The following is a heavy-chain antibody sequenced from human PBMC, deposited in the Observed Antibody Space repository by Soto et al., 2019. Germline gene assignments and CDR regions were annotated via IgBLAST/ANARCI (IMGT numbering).Heavy chain of an antibody. V-gene: IGHV4-59*01. CDR2: VYNSGST. J-gene: IGHJ5*02. D-gene: IGHD2-15*01. CDR3: AREYCSGGSCYWFDP. Sequence: SETLSLTCTVSGGSIRSYYWSWIRQSPEKGLEWIGYVYNSGSTNYNPSLKGRVTISLDTSKNQFSLKLSSLTVADTAVYYCAREYCSGGSCYWFDPWGQGTLVTV. CDR1: GGSIRSYY.